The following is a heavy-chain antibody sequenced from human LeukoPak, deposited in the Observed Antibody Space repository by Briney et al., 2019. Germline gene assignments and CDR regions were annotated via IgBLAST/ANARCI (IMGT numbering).Heavy chain of an antibody. CDR3: ARGSDYGDYVNY. D-gene: IGHD4-17*01. V-gene: IGHV3-30*03. J-gene: IGHJ4*02. CDR1: GFTFSTYG. CDR2: ISYDGSTE. Sequence: PGRSLRLSCAASGFTFSTYGMHWVRQAPGKGLEWAAGISYDGSTEQYADSVKGRFTISRDNSKNSLYLQMNSLRAEDTAVYYCARGSDYGDYVNYWGQGTLVTVSS.